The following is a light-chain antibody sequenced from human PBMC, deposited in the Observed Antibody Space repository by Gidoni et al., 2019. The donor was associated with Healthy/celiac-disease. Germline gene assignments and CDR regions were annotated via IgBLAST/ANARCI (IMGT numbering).Light chain of an antibody. CDR1: SSDVGGYNY. J-gene: IGLJ3*02. CDR3: CSYAGSLWV. CDR2: DVS. Sequence: QSALTQPRSVSGSPGQSVTISCTGTSSDVGGYNYVSWYQQHPGKAPKLMIYDVSKRPSGGPDRFSGSKSGNTASLTISGLQAEDEADYYCCSYAGSLWVFGGGTKLTVL. V-gene: IGLV2-11*01.